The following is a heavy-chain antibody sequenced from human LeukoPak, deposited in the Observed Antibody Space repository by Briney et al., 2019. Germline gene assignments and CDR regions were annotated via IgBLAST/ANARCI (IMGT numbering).Heavy chain of an antibody. CDR3: ARRRKSTDN. CDR2: IRPDATT. D-gene: IGHD1-14*01. CDR1: SESFNDYF. J-gene: IGHJ4*02. Sequence: PSETLSLTCAVYSESFNDYFCIWIRQPPGKGLEWIGEIRPDATTTYNPSLKTRVSISLDTSKTHSSLRLRSMAAADTAVYYCARRRKSTDNWGQGSLVTVSS. V-gene: IGHV4-34*01.